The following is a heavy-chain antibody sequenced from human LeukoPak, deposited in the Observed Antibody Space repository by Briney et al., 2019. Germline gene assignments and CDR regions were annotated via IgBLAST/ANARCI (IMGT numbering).Heavy chain of an antibody. CDR1: GGPFSGYY. CDR2: INHRGST. Sequence: SETLSLTCAVYGGPFSGYYWGWIRQPPGKGVEWIGEINHRGSTNYNPSLKSRVTISVDTSKNQFSLKLSSVTAADTAVYYCARTFGVGATGLDYWGQGTLVTVSS. D-gene: IGHD1-26*01. CDR3: ARTFGVGATGLDY. J-gene: IGHJ4*02. V-gene: IGHV4-34*01.